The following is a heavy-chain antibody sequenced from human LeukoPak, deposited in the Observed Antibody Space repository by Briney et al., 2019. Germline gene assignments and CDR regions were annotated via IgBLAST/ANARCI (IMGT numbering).Heavy chain of an antibody. CDR1: GGSISSYY. J-gene: IGHJ4*02. Sequence: SETLSLTCTVSGGSISSYYWSWIRQPPGNGLEWIGYIYYSGSTNYNPSLKSRVTISVDTSKNQFSLKLSSVTAADTAVYYCARHGYDFWSGHTFDYWGQGTLVTVSS. V-gene: IGHV4-59*08. CDR2: IYYSGST. CDR3: ARHGYDFWSGHTFDY. D-gene: IGHD3-3*01.